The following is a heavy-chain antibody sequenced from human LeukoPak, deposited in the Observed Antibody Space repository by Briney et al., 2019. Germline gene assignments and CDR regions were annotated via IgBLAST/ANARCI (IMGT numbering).Heavy chain of an antibody. CDR1: GFTFSSYS. Sequence: GGSLRLSCAASGFTFSSYSMSWVRQAPGKGLEWVSTISSSGGSSYYADSVKGRFTISRDNSKNTLYLQMKTLRSEDTAVYYCGYYNSGSYSTPDSWGQGTQVTVSS. V-gene: IGHV3-23*01. D-gene: IGHD3-10*01. J-gene: IGHJ5*01. CDR2: ISSSGGSS. CDR3: GYYNSGSYSTPDS.